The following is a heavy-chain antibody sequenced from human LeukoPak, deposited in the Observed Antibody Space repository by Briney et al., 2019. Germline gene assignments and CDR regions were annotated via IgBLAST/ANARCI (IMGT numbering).Heavy chain of an antibody. CDR3: AKASVDTAMVYY. CDR2: IYYSGST. CDR1: GGSISSGDYY. V-gene: IGHV4-30-4*01. Sequence: PSQTLSLTCTVSGGSISSGDYYWSWIRQPPGKGLEWIGYIYYSGSTYYNPSLKSRVTISVDTSKNQFSLKLSSVTAADTAVYYCAKASVDTAMVYYWGQGTLATVSS. J-gene: IGHJ4*02. D-gene: IGHD5-18*01.